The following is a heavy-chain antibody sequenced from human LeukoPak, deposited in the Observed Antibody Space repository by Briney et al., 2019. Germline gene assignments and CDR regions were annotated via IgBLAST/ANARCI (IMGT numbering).Heavy chain of an antibody. D-gene: IGHD6-6*01. V-gene: IGHV1-46*01. CDR1: GYTFTSYY. CDR3: AREVGDSSSSGSMIDY. J-gene: IGHJ4*02. CDR2: INPSGGST. Sequence: ASVKVSCKASGYTFTSYYMHWVRQAPGQGLEWMGIINPSGGSTSYAQKFQGRVTVTRDTSTSTVYMELSSLRSEDTAVYYCAREVGDSSSSGSMIDYWGQGTLVTVSS.